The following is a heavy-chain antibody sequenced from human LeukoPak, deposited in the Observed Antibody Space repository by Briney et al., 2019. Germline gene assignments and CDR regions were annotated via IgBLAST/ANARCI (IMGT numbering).Heavy chain of an antibody. CDR2: INHSGTS. Sequence: SETLSLTCGVYGGSFSDYYWSWIRQPPGKGLEWIGEINHSGTSNYNPSLKSRVTISVDTSKNQFSLKLSSVTAADTAVYYCARDHGIQNWFDPWGQGTLVTVSS. CDR3: ARDHGIQNWFDP. CDR1: GGSFSDYY. D-gene: IGHD1-26*01. V-gene: IGHV4-34*01. J-gene: IGHJ5*02.